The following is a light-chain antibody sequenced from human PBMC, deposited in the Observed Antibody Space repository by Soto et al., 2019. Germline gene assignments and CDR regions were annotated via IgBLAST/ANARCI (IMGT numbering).Light chain of an antibody. CDR3: SSYAGSNNLV. J-gene: IGLJ2*01. Sequence: QSALTQPPSASGSPGQSVTISCTGTSSDVGGYNYVSWYQQHPGKAPKLMIYEVNKWPSGVPDRFYGSKSGNTASLTVSGLQAEDEADYYFSSYAGSNNLVFGGGTKLTV. CDR1: SSDVGGYNY. V-gene: IGLV2-8*01. CDR2: EVN.